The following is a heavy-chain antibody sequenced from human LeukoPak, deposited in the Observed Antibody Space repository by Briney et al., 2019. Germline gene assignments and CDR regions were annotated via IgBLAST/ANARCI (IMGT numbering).Heavy chain of an antibody. Sequence: PSETLSLTCTVSGGSISSYYWSWIRQPPGKGLEWIGYIYYSGSTNYNPSLKSRVTISVDTSKYQFSLKLSSVTAADTAVYYCASLPRGYSYGWGGSFDYWGQGTLVTVSS. J-gene: IGHJ4*02. V-gene: IGHV4-59*08. D-gene: IGHD5-18*01. CDR1: GGSISSYY. CDR2: IYYSGST. CDR3: ASLPRGYSYGWGGSFDY.